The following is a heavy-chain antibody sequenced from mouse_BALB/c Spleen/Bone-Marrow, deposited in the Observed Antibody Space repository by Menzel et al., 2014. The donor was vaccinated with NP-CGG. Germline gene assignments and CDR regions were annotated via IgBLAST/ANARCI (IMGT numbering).Heavy chain of an antibody. CDR2: ISDGGTYT. CDR3: VRDGDYRYACFTY. Sequence: DVQLVESGGGLVKPGGSLKLSCAASGFTFSDYYIYWVRQTPEKRLEWVATISDGGTYTYYPDTVKGRFTISRDNAKNNLYLQMNGLKSEDTAVYYCVRDGDYRYACFTYWGQGTLVTVSA. CDR1: GFTFSDYY. D-gene: IGHD2-14*01. V-gene: IGHV5-4*02. J-gene: IGHJ3*01.